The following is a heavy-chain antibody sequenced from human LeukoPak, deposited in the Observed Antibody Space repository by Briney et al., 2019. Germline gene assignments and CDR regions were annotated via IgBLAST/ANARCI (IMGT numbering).Heavy chain of an antibody. D-gene: IGHD3-10*01. CDR2: VKQDSSEK. V-gene: IGHV3-7*01. Sequence: PGGSLRLSCAASGFIFSNYWMSWVRQAPGKGLEWVANVKQDSSEKYYVDSVKGRFIISRDNAEKSLYLQMSSLRAEDTAVYYCARVRYHYGSRPPNGYFDLWGRGTLVTVS. CDR3: ARVRYHYGSRPPNGYFDL. CDR1: GFIFSNYW. J-gene: IGHJ2*01.